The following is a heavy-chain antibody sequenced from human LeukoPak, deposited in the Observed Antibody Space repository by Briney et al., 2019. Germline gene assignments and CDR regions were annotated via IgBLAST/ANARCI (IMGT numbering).Heavy chain of an antibody. CDR1: GFTFSSYA. CDR3: ARDRYSSSWELFDY. Sequence: PGRSLRLSCAASGFTFSSYAMHWVRQAPGKGLEWVAVISYDGSNKYYADSVEGRFTISRDNSKNTLYLQMNSLRAEDTAVYYCARDRYSSSWELFDYWGQGTLVTVSS. D-gene: IGHD6-13*01. V-gene: IGHV3-30-3*01. CDR2: ISYDGSNK. J-gene: IGHJ4*02.